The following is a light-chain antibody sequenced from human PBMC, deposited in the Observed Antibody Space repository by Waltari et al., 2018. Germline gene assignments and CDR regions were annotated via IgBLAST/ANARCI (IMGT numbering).Light chain of an antibody. J-gene: IGKJ4*01. Sequence: EIVLTQSTATLSLSPGERATLSCRASQSVSSYLAWYQQKPGQAPRLLIHDASNRATGIPARFSGSGSGTDFTLTISSLEPEDFAVYYCQQRSSNWFTFGGGTKVEIK. CDR2: DAS. CDR1: QSVSSY. V-gene: IGKV3-11*01. CDR3: QQRSSNWFT.